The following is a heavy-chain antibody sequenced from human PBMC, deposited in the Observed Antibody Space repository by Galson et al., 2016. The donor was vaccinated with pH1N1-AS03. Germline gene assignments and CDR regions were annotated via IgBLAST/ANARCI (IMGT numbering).Heavy chain of an antibody. Sequence: SLRLSCAASGFTFDAYAMHWVRQAPGKGLEWVAGIKASGDMLGYADSMQGRFTISRDNAKNLLYLQVNSLRVEDTAFYYCGKVGKRGWFQGYFDSWGQGTLVTGFS. CDR3: GKVGKRGWFQGYFDS. CDR2: IKASGDML. D-gene: IGHD6-19*01. J-gene: IGHJ4*02. CDR1: GFTFDAYA. V-gene: IGHV3-9*01.